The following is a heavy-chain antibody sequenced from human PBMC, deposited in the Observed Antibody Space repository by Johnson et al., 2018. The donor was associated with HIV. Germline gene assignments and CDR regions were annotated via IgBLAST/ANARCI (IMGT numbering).Heavy chain of an antibody. V-gene: IGHV3-30-3*01. J-gene: IGHJ3*02. CDR2: ISYDGNNK. Sequence: QVQLVESGGGVVKPGRSLRLSCAASGFTFSSYAIHWVRQAPGKGLEWVAVISYDGNNKYYADSEKGRFTISRDNSKNTLYLQMNSLRAEDTAVYYCARVGVDYYDRGATYQNAFDIWGQGTMVTVSS. CDR1: GFTFSSYA. D-gene: IGHD3-22*01. CDR3: ARVGVDYYDRGATYQNAFDI.